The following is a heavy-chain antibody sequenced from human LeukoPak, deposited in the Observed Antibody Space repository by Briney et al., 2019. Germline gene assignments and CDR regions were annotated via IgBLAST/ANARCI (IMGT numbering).Heavy chain of an antibody. J-gene: IGHJ6*03. CDR1: GYTFTSYS. Sequence: ASVKVSCKASGYTFTSYSISWVRQAPGQGLEWMGWINAYNGNTNYAQKLQGRVTITRDTSASTAYMELSSLRSEDMAVYYCARARYETRIWPKSRYDYYHYMDVWGKGTTVTVSS. D-gene: IGHD3-3*01. CDR2: INAYNGNT. V-gene: IGHV1-18*03. CDR3: ARARYETRIWPKSRYDYYHYMDV.